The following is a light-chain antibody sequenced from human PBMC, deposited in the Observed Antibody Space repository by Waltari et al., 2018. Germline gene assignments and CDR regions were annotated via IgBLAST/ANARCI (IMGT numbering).Light chain of an antibody. V-gene: IGKV1-9*01. CDR3: QYLNTYPIT. Sequence: DIQLTQSPSFVSASVGDRVTITCRASQGIRSYLAWYQQKPGKAPKLLIYTASTLQSGVPSRFSGSGSGTEFTLTISSLQPEDFATYYCQYLNTYPITFCQGTRLEF. J-gene: IGKJ5*01. CDR1: QGIRSY. CDR2: TAS.